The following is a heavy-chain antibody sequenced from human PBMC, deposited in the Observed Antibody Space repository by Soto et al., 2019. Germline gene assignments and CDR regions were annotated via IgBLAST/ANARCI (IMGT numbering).Heavy chain of an antibody. V-gene: IGHV3-23*01. CDR1: GFTFSSYA. CDR3: AKDRGGYDYGFGYFDY. D-gene: IGHD5-12*01. Sequence: GGSLRLSCAASGFTFSSYAMSWVRQAPGKGLEWVSAISGSGGSTYYADSVKGRFTISRDNSKNTLYLQMNSLRAEDTAVYYCAKDRGGYDYGFGYFDYWGQGTLVTVS. J-gene: IGHJ4*02. CDR2: ISGSGGST.